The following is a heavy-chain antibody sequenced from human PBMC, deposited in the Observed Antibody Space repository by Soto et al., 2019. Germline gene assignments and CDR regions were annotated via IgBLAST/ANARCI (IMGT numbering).Heavy chain of an antibody. CDR1: GGTFSSYA. V-gene: IGHV1-69*01. CDR2: IILRFGTA. D-gene: IGHD2-2*01. J-gene: IGHJ6*02. Sequence: QVQLVQSGAEVKKPGSSVKVSCKASGGTFSSYALSWVRQAPGQGLEWLGGIILRFGTANYAQKLQGRVTITADESTSTGYMELSSLRSEDTAVYYCARNHGSLVPAATGGYFYYGLDVWGQGTTVIVSS. CDR3: ARNHGSLVPAATGGYFYYGLDV.